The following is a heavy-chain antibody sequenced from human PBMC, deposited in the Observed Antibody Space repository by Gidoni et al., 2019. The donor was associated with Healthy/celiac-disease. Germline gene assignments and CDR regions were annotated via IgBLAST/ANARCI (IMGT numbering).Heavy chain of an antibody. CDR2: IKQDGSEN. CDR3: AKTSVWFGEPVDY. CDR1: GFTFCSYW. V-gene: IGHV3-7*03. J-gene: IGHJ4*02. D-gene: IGHD3-10*01. Sequence: EVQLVESGGGLVQPGGSLRLSCAASGFTFCSYWMSWVRQATGKGLEWVANIKQDGSENYYVDSVKGRFTISRDNAKNSLYLQMNSLRAEDTAVYYCAKTSVWFGEPVDYWGQGTLVTVSS.